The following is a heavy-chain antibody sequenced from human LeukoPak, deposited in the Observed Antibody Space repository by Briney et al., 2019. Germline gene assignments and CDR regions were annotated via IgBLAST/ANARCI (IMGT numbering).Heavy chain of an antibody. V-gene: IGHV1-2*02. CDR2: INPNSGGT. CDR1: GGTFSSYA. Sequence: ASVKVSCKAPGGTFSSYAISWVRQAPGQGLEWMGWINPNSGGTNYAQKFQGRVTMTRDTSISTAYMELSRLGSDDTAVYYCARGYGPNDAFDIWGQGTMVTVSS. J-gene: IGHJ3*02. CDR3: ARGYGPNDAFDI. D-gene: IGHD4-17*01.